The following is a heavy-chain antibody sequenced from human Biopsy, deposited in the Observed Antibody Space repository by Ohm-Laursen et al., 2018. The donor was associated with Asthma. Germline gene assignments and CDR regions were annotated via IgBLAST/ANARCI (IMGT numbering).Heavy chain of an antibody. D-gene: IGHD2-2*01. CDR2: IKKDGSEK. J-gene: IGHJ6*02. CDR3: ARGGYCTSPTCPWGRYATDV. CDR1: GFTFSSYW. V-gene: IGHV3-7*01. Sequence: GSLRLSCAASGFTFSSYWMSWVRQAPGKGLEWVANIKKDGSEKYYVDSVKGRFTISRDNAKSSLYLHMNSLRAEDTAVYYCARGGYCTSPTCPWGRYATDVWGQGTTVTVSS.